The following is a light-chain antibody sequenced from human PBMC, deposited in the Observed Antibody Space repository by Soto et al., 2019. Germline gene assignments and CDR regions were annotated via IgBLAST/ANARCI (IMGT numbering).Light chain of an antibody. CDR3: MQGTHWPLT. CDR2: KVS. Sequence: DVVMTQSPLSLPVTLGQPASISCRSNQSLVHSDGIAYFSWFQQRPGRSPRRLIYKVSNRDSGVPARFSGSGSGTDFSLKISRVEAADVGFYYCMQGTHWPLTFGQGTLLEIK. CDR1: QSLVHSDGIAY. J-gene: IGKJ5*01. V-gene: IGKV2-30*02.